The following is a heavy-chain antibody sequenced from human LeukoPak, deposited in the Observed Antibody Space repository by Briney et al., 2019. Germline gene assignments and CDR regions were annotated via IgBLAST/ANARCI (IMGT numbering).Heavy chain of an antibody. CDR3: ARDLHDYGDYVFDY. CDR2: INWNGGST. Sequence: GGSLRLSCAASGFTFDDYGMSWVRQAPGKGLEWVSGINWNGGSTGYADSVKGRFTISRDNAKNSLYLQMNSLRAEDTALYYCARDLHDYGDYVFDYWGQETLVTVSS. J-gene: IGHJ4*02. V-gene: IGHV3-20*04. D-gene: IGHD4-17*01. CDR1: GFTFDDYG.